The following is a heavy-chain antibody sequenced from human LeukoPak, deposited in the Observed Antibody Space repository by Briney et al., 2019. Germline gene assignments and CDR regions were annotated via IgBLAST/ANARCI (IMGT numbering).Heavy chain of an antibody. CDR3: ARERDYSSSSQVSFDY. D-gene: IGHD6-6*01. Sequence: GGSLLLSCAASGFTFSSHGMPRVRQAPAKGLEWVAVLWYDGSNKSYADSVKGRFTISRENSKNTLYLQMNSLRAEDTAVYYCARERDYSSSSQVSFDYWGQGTLVTVSS. J-gene: IGHJ4*02. CDR1: GFTFSSHG. V-gene: IGHV3-33*01. CDR2: LWYDGSNK.